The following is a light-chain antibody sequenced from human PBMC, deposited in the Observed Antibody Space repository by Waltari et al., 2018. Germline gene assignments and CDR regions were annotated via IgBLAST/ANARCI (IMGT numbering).Light chain of an antibody. CDR3: SSYTSSSTYV. J-gene: IGLJ1*01. CDR1: SSDVGGYNY. CDR2: DVS. V-gene: IGLV2-14*03. Sequence: QSALTQPASVSGSPGQSITISCTGTSSDVGGYNYVSWYQQHPGKVPKRRIYDVSNRPSGVSNRFSGSKSGSTASLTISGLQAEDEADYYCSSYTSSSTYVFGTGTKVTVL.